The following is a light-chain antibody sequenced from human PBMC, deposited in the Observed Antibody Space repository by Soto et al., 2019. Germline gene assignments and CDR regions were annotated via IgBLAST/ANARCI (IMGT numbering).Light chain of an antibody. J-gene: IGLJ1*01. CDR1: SSDVGGYNY. CDR2: DVS. CDR3: CSYAGSYTYV. Sequence: QSALTQPRSVSGSPGQSVTISCTGTSSDVGGYNYVSWYQQHPGKAPKLMIYDVSERPSGVPDRVSGSKSGNTASLTISGLQAEDEADYYCCSYAGSYTYVFGTGTQLTIL. V-gene: IGLV2-11*01.